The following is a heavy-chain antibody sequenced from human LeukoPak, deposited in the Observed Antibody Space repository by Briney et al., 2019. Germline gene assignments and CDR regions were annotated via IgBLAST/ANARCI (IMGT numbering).Heavy chain of an antibody. D-gene: IGHD6-13*01. V-gene: IGHV3-33*08. J-gene: IGHJ4*02. CDR3: ARDRAAADLDY. CDR2: IWYDGGNK. Sequence: GGSLRLSCVVSGFTFSSYSINWVRQAPGKGLEWVAVIWYDGGNKFYADSVKGRFTISRDNSKNTLYLQMNSLRAEDTAVYYCARDRAAADLDYWGQGTLVTVSS. CDR1: GFTFSSYS.